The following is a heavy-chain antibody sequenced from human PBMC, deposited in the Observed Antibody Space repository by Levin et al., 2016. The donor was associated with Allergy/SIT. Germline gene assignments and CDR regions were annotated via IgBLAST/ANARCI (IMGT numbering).Heavy chain of an antibody. CDR1: GASLSGSNHY. V-gene: IGHV4-39*01. Sequence: SETLSLTCSVSGASLSGSNHYWGWIRQTPGKGLEWIGSVYYSGISHYNPSLKSRVTVSVDTSKNEFYLHLRSATATDTGVYYCARPRRTVVVPGASFLNEGFDVWGQGTLVTVSS. D-gene: IGHD2-2*01. CDR3: ARPRRTVVVPGASFLNEGFDV. J-gene: IGHJ3*01. CDR2: VYYSGIS.